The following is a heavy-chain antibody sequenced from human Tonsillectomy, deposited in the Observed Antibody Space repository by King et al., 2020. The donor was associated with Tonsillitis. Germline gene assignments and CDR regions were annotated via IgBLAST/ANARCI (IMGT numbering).Heavy chain of an antibody. CDR2: IYSSGTT. CDR3: AGARYNYGKDRPYYFDY. J-gene: IGHJ4*02. CDR1: GFTVSRKY. Sequence: VQLVESGGGLIQPGGSLRLSCAASGFTVSRKYMSWVRQAPGKGLEWVSVIYSSGTTHYADSVKGRFTLSSDNSKNTLYLQMNSLRAEDTAVYYCAGARYNYGKDRPYYFDYWGLGTLVTVSS. V-gene: IGHV3-53*01. D-gene: IGHD5-18*01.